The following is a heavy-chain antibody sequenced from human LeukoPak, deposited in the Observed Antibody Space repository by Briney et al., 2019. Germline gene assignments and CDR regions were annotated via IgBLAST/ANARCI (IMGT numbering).Heavy chain of an antibody. Sequence: GGPLSLSCAVSGFPFSDFAMSWVRQAPGKGLEWVSTISGGGDNTYFANSVKGRFTISRDNSKNTLFLQMVSLRAEDTAVYYCAKFEGTLLGNYYMDVWGKGTTVTVSS. V-gene: IGHV3-23*01. CDR1: GFPFSDFA. CDR3: AKFEGTLLGNYYMDV. J-gene: IGHJ6*03. CDR2: ISGGGDNT.